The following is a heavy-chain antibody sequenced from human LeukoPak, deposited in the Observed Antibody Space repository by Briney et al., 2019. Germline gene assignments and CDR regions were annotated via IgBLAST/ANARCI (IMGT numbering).Heavy chain of an antibody. CDR3: ARGPAVLMVYAKPNGYYYYMDV. CDR1: GGTFSSYA. V-gene: IGHV1-69*05. J-gene: IGHJ6*03. Sequence: GASVKVSCKASGGTFSSYAISWVRQAPGQGLEWMGGIIPIFGTANYAQKFQGRVTITTDESTSTAYMELSSLRSEDTAVYYCARGPAVLMVYAKPNGYYYYMDVWGKGTTVTVSS. D-gene: IGHD2-8*01. CDR2: IIPIFGTA.